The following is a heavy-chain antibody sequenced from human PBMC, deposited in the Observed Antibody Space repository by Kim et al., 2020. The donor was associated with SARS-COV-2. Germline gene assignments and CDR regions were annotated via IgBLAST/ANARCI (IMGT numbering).Heavy chain of an antibody. Sequence: SETLSLTCTVSGGSISSGGYYWSWIRQHPGKGLEWIGYIYYSGSTYYNPSLKSRVTISVDTSKNQFSLKLSSVTAADTAVYYCARMVTRGTWYFHYWGQGTLVTVSS. CDR2: IYYSGST. J-gene: IGHJ4*02. D-gene: IGHD2-21*02. CDR1: GGSISSGGYY. CDR3: ARMVTRGTWYFHY. V-gene: IGHV4-31*03.